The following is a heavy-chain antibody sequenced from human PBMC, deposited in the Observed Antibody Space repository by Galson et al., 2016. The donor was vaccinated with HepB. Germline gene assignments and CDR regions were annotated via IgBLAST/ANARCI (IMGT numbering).Heavy chain of an antibody. V-gene: IGHV3-7*03. CDR2: IKQDGSEK. J-gene: IGHJ4*02. CDR1: GIPFTTYW. D-gene: IGHD3-16*02. CDR3: AFAIGLSSDY. Sequence: LRLSCAASGIPFTTYWMSWVRQAPGKGLEWVANIKQDGSEKYYVDSVRGRFTISRDNTGNSVSLQMNSLRVEDTAVYYCAFAIGLSSDYWGQGTLVTVSS.